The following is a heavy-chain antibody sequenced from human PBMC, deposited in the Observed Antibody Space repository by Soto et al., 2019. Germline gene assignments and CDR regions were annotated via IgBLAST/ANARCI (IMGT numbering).Heavy chain of an antibody. CDR2: IYTSGST. J-gene: IGHJ4*02. Sequence: SETLSLTCTVSGGSISSYYWSWIRQPAGKGLEWIGRIYTSGSTNYNPSLKSRVTMSVDTSKNQFSLKLSSVTAADPAVYYWARGGDYGDAIDYWGQGTLVTVSS. V-gene: IGHV4-4*07. CDR3: ARGGDYGDAIDY. CDR1: GGSISSYY. D-gene: IGHD4-17*01.